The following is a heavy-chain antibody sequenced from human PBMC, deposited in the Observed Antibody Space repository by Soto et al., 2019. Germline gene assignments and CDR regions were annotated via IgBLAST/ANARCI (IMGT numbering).Heavy chain of an antibody. V-gene: IGHV1-3*01. Sequence: ASEKVSCKASGYTFTSYAMHWVRQAPGQRLEWMGWINAGNGNTKYSQKFQGRVTITRDTSASTAYMELSSLRSEDTAVYYCARDMTTVTRLQQFDPWGQGTLVTVSS. J-gene: IGHJ5*02. CDR2: INAGNGNT. D-gene: IGHD4-17*01. CDR3: ARDMTTVTRLQQFDP. CDR1: GYTFTSYA.